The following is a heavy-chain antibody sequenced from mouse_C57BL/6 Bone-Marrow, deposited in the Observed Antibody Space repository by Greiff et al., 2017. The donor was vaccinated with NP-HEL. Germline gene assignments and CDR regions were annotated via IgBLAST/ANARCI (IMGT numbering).Heavy chain of an antibody. CDR1: GFTFSNYW. CDR2: IRLKSDNYAT. V-gene: IGHV6-3*01. D-gene: IGHD1-1*01. CDR3: TGPHLTTVVADAMDY. J-gene: IGHJ4*01. Sequence: EVKLMESGGGLVQPGGSMKLSCVASGFTFSNYWMNWVRQSPEKGLEWVAQIRLKSDNYATHSAESVKGRFTISRDDSKSSVYLQMNNLRAEDTGIYYCTGPHLTTVVADAMDYWGQGTSVTVSS.